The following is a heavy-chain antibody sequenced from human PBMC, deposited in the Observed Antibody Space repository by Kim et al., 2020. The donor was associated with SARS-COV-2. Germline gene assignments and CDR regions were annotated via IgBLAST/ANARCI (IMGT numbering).Heavy chain of an antibody. J-gene: IGHJ3*02. D-gene: IGHD6-19*01. V-gene: IGHV4-61*01. CDR3: ARDDTAVAGSEHAFDI. CDR2: IYYSGST. CDR1: GGSVSSGSYY. Sequence: SETLSLTCTVSGGSVSSGSYYWSWIRQPPGKGLEWIGYIYYSGSTNYNPSLKSRVTISVDTSKNQFSLKLSSVTAADTAVYYCARDDTAVAGSEHAFDI.